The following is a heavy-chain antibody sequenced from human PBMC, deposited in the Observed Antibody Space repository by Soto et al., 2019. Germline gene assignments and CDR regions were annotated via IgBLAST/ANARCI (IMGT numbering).Heavy chain of an antibody. D-gene: IGHD3-3*01. Sequence: GGSLRLSCAASGFTFSSYAMSWVRQAPGKGLEWVSAISGSGGSTYYADSVKGRFTISRDNSKNTLYLQMNSLRAEDTAVYYCAKGTGGGELTLLREDVSYYYGMDVWGQGTTVTVSS. J-gene: IGHJ6*02. CDR1: GFTFSSYA. CDR2: ISGSGGST. CDR3: AKGTGGGELTLLREDVSYYYGMDV. V-gene: IGHV3-23*01.